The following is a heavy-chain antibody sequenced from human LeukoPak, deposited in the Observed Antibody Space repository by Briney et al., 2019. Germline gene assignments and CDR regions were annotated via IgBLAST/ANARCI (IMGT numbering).Heavy chain of an antibody. CDR2: IYTSGST. Sequence: SETLSLTCTVSGGSISSYYWSWIRQPAGKRLEWIVRIYTSGSTNYNPSLKSRVTISVDKSKNQFSLKLSSVTAADTAVYYCARDSRYDFWSGYYTLYYYYMDVWGKGTTVTVSS. CDR1: GGSISSYY. J-gene: IGHJ6*03. V-gene: IGHV4-4*07. D-gene: IGHD3-3*01. CDR3: ARDSRYDFWSGYYTLYYYYMDV.